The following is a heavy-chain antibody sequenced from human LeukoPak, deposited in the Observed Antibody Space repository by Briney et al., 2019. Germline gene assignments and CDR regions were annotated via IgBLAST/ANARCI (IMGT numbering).Heavy chain of an antibody. Sequence: PSETLSLTCAVYGGSFSGYYWSWIRQPPGKGLEWIGEINHSGSTNYNPSLKSRVTISVDTSKSQFSLKLSSVTAADTAVYYCARDRITMVRGARNGMDVWGQGTTVTVSS. V-gene: IGHV4-34*01. J-gene: IGHJ6*02. CDR2: INHSGST. CDR3: ARDRITMVRGARNGMDV. CDR1: GGSFSGYY. D-gene: IGHD3-10*01.